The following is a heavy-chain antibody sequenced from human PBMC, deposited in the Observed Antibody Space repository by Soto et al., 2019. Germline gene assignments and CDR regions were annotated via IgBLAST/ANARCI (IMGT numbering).Heavy chain of an antibody. D-gene: IGHD3-3*01. J-gene: IGHJ6*02. CDR1: GYTFTSYD. CDR2: MNPNSGNT. V-gene: IGHV1-8*01. CDR3: ARGGGGITIFGVVITYYYYYYGMDV. Sequence: ASVKVSCKASGYTFTSYDINWVRQATGQGLEWMGWMNPNSGNTGYAQKFQGRVTMTRNTSISTAYMEPSSLRSEDTAVYYCARGGGGITIFGVVITYYYYYYGMDVWGQGTTVTVSS.